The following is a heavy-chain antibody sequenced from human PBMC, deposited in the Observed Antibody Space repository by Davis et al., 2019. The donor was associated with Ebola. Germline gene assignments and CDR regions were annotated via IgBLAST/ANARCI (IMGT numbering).Heavy chain of an antibody. J-gene: IGHJ4*02. D-gene: IGHD2-15*01. CDR1: GFTFSGSA. CDR2: IRSKANSYAT. V-gene: IGHV3-73*01. CDR3: TSWVVAATPDLLGNDY. Sequence: GESLKISCAASGFTFSGSAMHWVRQASGKGLEWVGRIRSKANSYATAYAASVKGRFTISRDDSKNTAYLQMNSLKTEDTAVYYCTSWVVAATPDLLGNDYWGQGTLVTVSS.